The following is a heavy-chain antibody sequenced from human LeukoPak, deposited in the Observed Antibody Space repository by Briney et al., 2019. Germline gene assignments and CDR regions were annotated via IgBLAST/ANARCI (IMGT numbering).Heavy chain of an antibody. V-gene: IGHV1-18*01. J-gene: IGHJ3*02. CDR1: GYTFTSYG. D-gene: IGHD2-2*01. Sequence: ASVKVPCKASGYTFTSYGISWVRQAPRQGLEWMGWISAYNGNTNYAQKLQGRVTMTTDTSTRQAYMELRSLRSDDTAVYYCARDCSTSCYDAFDIWGQGTMVTVSS. CDR2: ISAYNGNT. CDR3: ARDCSTSCYDAFDI.